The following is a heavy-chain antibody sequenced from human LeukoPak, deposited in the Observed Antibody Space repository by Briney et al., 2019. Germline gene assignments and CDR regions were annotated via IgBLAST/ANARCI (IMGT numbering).Heavy chain of an antibody. Sequence: ASVKVSCKASGYTFTSYYMHWVRQAPGQGLEWMGIINPSGGSTSYAQKFQGRVTMTRDTSTSTVYMELSSLRSEDTAVYYCARRGRDDSSGYYSDWYFDLWGRGTLVTVSS. CDR3: ARRGRDDSSGYYSDWYFDL. J-gene: IGHJ2*01. D-gene: IGHD3-22*01. V-gene: IGHV1-46*01. CDR2: INPSGGST. CDR1: GYTFTSYY.